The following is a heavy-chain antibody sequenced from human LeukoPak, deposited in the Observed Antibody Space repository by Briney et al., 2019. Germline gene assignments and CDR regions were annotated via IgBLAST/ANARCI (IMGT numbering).Heavy chain of an antibody. J-gene: IGHJ3*02. CDR1: GFTFSSYW. CDR3: ARDPDSSAFDI. D-gene: IGHD4-11*01. CDR2: INSDGSST. V-gene: IGHV3-74*01. Sequence: PGGSLRLSCAASGFTFSSYWMHRVRQAPGKGLVWVSRINSDGSSTSYADSVKGRFTISRDNAKNTLYLQMNSLRAEDTAVYYCARDPDSSAFDIWGQGTLVTVSS.